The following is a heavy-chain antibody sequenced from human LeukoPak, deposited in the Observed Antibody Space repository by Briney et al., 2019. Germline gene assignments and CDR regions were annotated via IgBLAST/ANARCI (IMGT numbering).Heavy chain of an antibody. CDR1: GGSISSGDYY. J-gene: IGHJ2*01. D-gene: IGHD2-2*02. V-gene: IGHV4-30-4*01. CDR3: ARGEYQLLYLGSWYFDL. CDR2: IYYSGST. Sequence: PSETLSLTCTVSGGSISSGDYYWSWIRQPPGKGLEWIGYIYYSGSTYYNPSLKSRVTISVDTSKNQFSLKLSSVTAADTAVYYCARGEYQLLYLGSWYFDLWGRGTLVTVSS.